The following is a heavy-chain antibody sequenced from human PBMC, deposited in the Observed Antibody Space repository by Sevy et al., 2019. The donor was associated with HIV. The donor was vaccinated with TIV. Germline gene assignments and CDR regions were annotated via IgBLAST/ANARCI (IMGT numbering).Heavy chain of an antibody. J-gene: IGHJ4*01. V-gene: IGHV3-30*04. Sequence: GGSLRLSCAASGFTFSGYAMHWVRQAPGKGLEWVGLISYDANTKYYADSVKVRFTISRDNSKNTLYLQMDSLRAEDAAVYYCEREGRYYDYVWGGQGALVTVSS. CDR2: ISYDANTK. D-gene: IGHD3-16*01. CDR3: EREGRYYDYVW. CDR1: GFTFSGYA.